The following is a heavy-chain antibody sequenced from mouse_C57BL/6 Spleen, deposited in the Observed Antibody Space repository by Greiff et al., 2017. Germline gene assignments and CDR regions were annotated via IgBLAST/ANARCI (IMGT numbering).Heavy chain of an antibody. CDR3: ARLRDYDDLLDY. CDR2: LYPGDGAT. J-gene: IGHJ2*01. Sequence: VQLQQSGAELVKPGASVKISCKASGSAFRSYWMNWVTPRPGTGLAGIGQLYPGDGATNYNGKFKGKATLTAEKSSSTAYMQLSSLTSEDSAVYFCARLRDYDDLLDYWGQGTTLTVSS. CDR1: GSAFRSYW. D-gene: IGHD2-4*01. V-gene: IGHV1-80*01.